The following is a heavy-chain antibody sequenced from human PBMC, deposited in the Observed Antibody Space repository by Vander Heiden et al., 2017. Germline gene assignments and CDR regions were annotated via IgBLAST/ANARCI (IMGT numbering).Heavy chain of an antibody. CDR1: GFSFSSYG. V-gene: IGHV3-74*01. J-gene: IGHJ4*02. CDR3: ARVPAYDGDGYRHFDS. Sequence: EVQLVASGGGLVHPGGSLSLSCPPSGFSFSSYGIDWVRQAPGKGRVWVSRMSSDGSSTNYADSGKGRFTISRDNAKNTLCLQMNSLRVDDTAVYYCARVPAYDGDGYRHFDSWGQGTLVTVSS. D-gene: IGHD3-16*02. CDR2: MSSDGSST.